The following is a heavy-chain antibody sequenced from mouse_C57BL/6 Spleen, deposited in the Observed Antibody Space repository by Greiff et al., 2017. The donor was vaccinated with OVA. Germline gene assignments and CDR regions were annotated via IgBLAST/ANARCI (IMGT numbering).Heavy chain of an antibody. CDR1: GFSLTSYG. CDR2: IWSDGST. CDR3: ARHGDYYGSSSFDY. V-gene: IGHV2-6-1*01. J-gene: IGHJ2*01. D-gene: IGHD1-1*01. Sequence: VQGVESGPGLVAPSQSLSITCTVSGFSLTSYGVHWVRQPPGKGLEWLVVIWSDGSTTYNSALKSRLSISKDNSKSQVFLKMNSLQTDDTAMYYCARHGDYYGSSSFDYWGQGTTLTVSS.